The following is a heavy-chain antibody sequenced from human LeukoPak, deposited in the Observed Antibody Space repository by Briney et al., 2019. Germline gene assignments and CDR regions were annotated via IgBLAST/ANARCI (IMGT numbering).Heavy chain of an antibody. V-gene: IGHV3-74*01. CDR2: IKGDGTYK. J-gene: IGHJ4*02. Sequence: GGSLRLSCATSGFTFSPSWMHWVRQAPGKGLEWVSRIKGDGTYKNYADSVKGRFTISRDNSKNTLYLQMNSLRAEDTAVYYCAKVATIAVAPPYFDYWGQGTLVTVSS. CDR1: GFTFSPSW. D-gene: IGHD6-19*01. CDR3: AKVATIAVAPPYFDY.